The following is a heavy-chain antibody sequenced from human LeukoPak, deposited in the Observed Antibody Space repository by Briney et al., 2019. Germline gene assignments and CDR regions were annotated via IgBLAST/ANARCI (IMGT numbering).Heavy chain of an antibody. V-gene: IGHV3-21*01. J-gene: IGHJ4*02. CDR2: ISSSSSYI. Sequence: GGSLRLSCAASGYTFSSYSMNWVRQAPGKGLEWVSSISSSSSYIYYADSVKGRFTISRDNAKNSLYLQMNSLRAEDTAAYYCARSPVDCSSTSCYGEGDFDYWGQGTLVTVSS. D-gene: IGHD2-2*01. CDR3: ARSPVDCSSTSCYGEGDFDY. CDR1: GYTFSSYS.